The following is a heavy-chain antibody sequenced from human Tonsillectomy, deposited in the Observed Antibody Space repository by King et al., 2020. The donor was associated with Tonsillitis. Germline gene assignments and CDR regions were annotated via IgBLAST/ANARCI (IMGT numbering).Heavy chain of an antibody. D-gene: IGHD2-15*01. V-gene: IGHV3-23*04. CDR3: AKRGIVVVVAATNPYYMDV. Sequence: VQLVESGGGLVQPGGSLRLSCAASGFTFSSYGMSWVRQAPGKGLEWVSAISGSGGSTYYADSVKGRFTISRDNSKNTLYLQMNSLRAEDTAVYYCAKRGIVVVVAATNPYYMDVWGKGTTVTVS. CDR1: GFTFSSYG. CDR2: ISGSGGST. J-gene: IGHJ6*03.